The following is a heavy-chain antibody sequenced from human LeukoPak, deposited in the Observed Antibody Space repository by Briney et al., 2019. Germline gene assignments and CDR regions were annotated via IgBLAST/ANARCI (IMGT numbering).Heavy chain of an antibody. D-gene: IGHD5-24*01. V-gene: IGHV3-23*01. CDR1: GFTFSNSA. J-gene: IGHJ4*02. Sequence: GGSLRLSCAASGFTFSNSAMSWVRQAPGKGREWVSTISGSGGSTYYADSVKGRFTISRDNSKSTLYLQINSLRAEDTAVYYCAKSGYNRFDYWGQGTLVTVSS. CDR3: AKSGYNRFDY. CDR2: ISGSGGST.